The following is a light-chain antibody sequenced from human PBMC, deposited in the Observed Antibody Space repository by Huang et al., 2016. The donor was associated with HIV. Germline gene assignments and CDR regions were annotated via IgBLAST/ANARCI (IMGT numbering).Light chain of an antibody. CDR2: WAS. CDR3: HQDYNTRYT. J-gene: IGKJ2*01. CDR1: QSVLYSSNNKNY. Sequence: DIVMTQSPDSLAVSLGERATINCKSSQSVLYSSNNKNYLSWYQQKPGKSPKLLMSWASTRESGVPDRFSGSGSGTDFTLTISSLQAEDVAVYYCHQDYNTRYTFGQGTKLEIK. V-gene: IGKV4-1*01.